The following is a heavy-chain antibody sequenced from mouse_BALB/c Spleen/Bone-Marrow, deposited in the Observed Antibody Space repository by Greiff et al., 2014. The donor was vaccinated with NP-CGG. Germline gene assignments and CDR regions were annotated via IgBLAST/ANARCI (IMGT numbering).Heavy chain of an antibody. D-gene: IGHD2-2*01. CDR1: GFAFRGYD. J-gene: IGHJ4*01. CDR2: ISSGGINT. CDR3: ARQRGYAYAMDY. Sequence: VQLKESGGGLVKPGGSLKLSCAASGFAFRGYDMSWGRQTPEKRLGWVAYISSGGINTYYPDSVKGRFTISRDNAKNTLYLQMNSLKSEDTAMYYCARQRGYAYAMDYWGQGTSVTVSS. V-gene: IGHV5-12-1*01.